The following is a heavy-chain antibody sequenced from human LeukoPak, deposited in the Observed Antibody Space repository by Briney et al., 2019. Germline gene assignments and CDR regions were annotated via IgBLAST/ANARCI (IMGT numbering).Heavy chain of an antibody. J-gene: IGHJ6*02. CDR3: ARAQYYYDSSGYPEGEYYYGMDV. CDR1: GGTFSGYA. Sequence: SVKVSCKASGGTFSGYAISWVRQAPGQGLEWMGRIIPILGIANYAQKFQGRVTITADKSTSTACMELSSLRSEDTAVYYCARAQYYYDSSGYPEGEYYYGMDVWGQGTTVTVSS. D-gene: IGHD3-22*01. V-gene: IGHV1-69*04. CDR2: IIPILGIA.